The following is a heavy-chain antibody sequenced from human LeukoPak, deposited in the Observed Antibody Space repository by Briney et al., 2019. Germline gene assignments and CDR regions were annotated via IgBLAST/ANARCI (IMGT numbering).Heavy chain of an antibody. CDR3: ARSSDY. CDR1: GGSFSGYY. J-gene: IGHJ4*02. CDR2: INHSGST. V-gene: IGHV4-34*01. Sequence: SETLSLTCAVYGGSFSGYYWSWIRQPPGKGLEWIGEINHSGSTNYNPSLKSQVTISVDTSKNQFSLKLSSVTAADTAVYYCARSSDYWGQGTLVTVSS.